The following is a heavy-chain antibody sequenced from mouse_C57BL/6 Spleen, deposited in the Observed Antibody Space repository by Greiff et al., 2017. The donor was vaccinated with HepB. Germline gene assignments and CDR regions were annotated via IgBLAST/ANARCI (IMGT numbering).Heavy chain of an antibody. CDR3: ARESPDSSGYVEAMDY. CDR2: ISDGGSYT. Sequence: EVQGVESGGGLVKPGGSLKLSCAASGFTFSSYAMSWVRQTPEKRLEWVATISDGGSYTYYPDNVKGRFTISRDNAKNNLYLQMSHLKSEDTAMYYCARESPDSSGYVEAMDYWGQGTSVTVSS. D-gene: IGHD3-2*02. V-gene: IGHV5-4*01. CDR1: GFTFSSYA. J-gene: IGHJ4*01.